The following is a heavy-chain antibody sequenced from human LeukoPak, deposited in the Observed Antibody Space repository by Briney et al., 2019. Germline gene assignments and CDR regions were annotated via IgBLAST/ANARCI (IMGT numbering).Heavy chain of an antibody. CDR2: ISSSGSTI. D-gene: IGHD6-19*01. V-gene: IGHV3-48*03. CDR3: ARGDTSGWSDY. Sequence: GGSLRLSCAASGFTFSSYEMNWVRQAPGKGLEWVSYISSSGSTIYYADSVKGRFTISRDNAKNSLYLQMNSLRAEDTAVYYCARGDTSGWSDYWGQGTLVTVSS. CDR1: GFTFSSYE. J-gene: IGHJ4*02.